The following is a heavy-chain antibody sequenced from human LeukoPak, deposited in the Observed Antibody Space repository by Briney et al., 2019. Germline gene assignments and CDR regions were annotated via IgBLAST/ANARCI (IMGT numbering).Heavy chain of an antibody. CDR1: GFTFSSYA. V-gene: IGHV3-30-3*01. CDR2: ISYDGSNK. CDR3: AREGVLLSYET. Sequence: PGRSPRLSCAASGFTFSSYAMHWVRQAPGKGLEWVAVISYDGSNKYYADSVKGRFTISRDNSKNTLYLQMNSLRAEDTAAYYCAREGVLLSYETWGQGTLLTVST. J-gene: IGHJ5*02. D-gene: IGHD3-10*01.